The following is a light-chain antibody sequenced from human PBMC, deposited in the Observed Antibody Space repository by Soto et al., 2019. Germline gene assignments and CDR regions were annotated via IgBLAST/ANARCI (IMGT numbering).Light chain of an antibody. CDR2: GAS. CDR3: QQYGSSPLT. CDR1: QRVSTNY. J-gene: IGKJ1*01. Sequence: EMVLTQSPGPLPLSPGARATLSCRASQRVSTNYLAWYQQKPGQAPRLLIYGASSRATGIPDRFSGSGSEAAFTLTISRLEPEEVAVYYCQQYGSSPLTFGQGTKVQIK. V-gene: IGKV3-20*01.